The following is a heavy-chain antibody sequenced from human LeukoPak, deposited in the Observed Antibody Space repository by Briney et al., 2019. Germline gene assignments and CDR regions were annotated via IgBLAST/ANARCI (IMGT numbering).Heavy chain of an antibody. Sequence: SETLSLTCTVSGGSISSYYWSWIRQPPGKGLEWIGYIYYSGSTNYNPSLKSRVTISVDTSKNQFSLKLSSVTAADTAVYYCARDGHGVVVTASGAFDIWGQGTMVTVSA. CDR3: ARDGHGVVVTASGAFDI. CDR2: IYYSGST. J-gene: IGHJ3*02. CDR1: GGSISSYY. V-gene: IGHV4-59*01. D-gene: IGHD2-21*02.